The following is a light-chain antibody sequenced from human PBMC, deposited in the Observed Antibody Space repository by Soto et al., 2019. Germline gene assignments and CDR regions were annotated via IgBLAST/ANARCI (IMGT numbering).Light chain of an antibody. V-gene: IGLV2-23*02. Sequence: QSALTQPASVSGSPGQSITISCTGSSNDIGSYNLVSWYQQYPGKAPKLMIYEASKRPSGISSRFSGSKSGNTASLTISGLQAEDEADYYCCSYGGSTTVAIFGGGTKLTVL. J-gene: IGLJ2*01. CDR2: EAS. CDR3: CSYGGSTTVAI. CDR1: SNDIGSYNL.